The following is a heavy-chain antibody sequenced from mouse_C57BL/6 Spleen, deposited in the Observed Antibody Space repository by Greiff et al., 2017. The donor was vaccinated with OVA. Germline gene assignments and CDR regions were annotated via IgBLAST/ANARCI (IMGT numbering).Heavy chain of an antibody. V-gene: IGHV5-9-1*02. J-gene: IGHJ4*01. D-gene: IGHD4-1*02. CDR2: ISSGGDYI. CDR1: GFTFSSYA. Sequence: EVKVVESGEGLVKPGGSLKLSCAASGFTFSSYAMSWVRQTPEKRLEWVAYISSGGDYIYYADTVKGRFTISRDNARNTLYLQMSSLKSEDTAMYYCTRKLQLGAYAMDYWGQGTSVTVSS. CDR3: TRKLQLGAYAMDY.